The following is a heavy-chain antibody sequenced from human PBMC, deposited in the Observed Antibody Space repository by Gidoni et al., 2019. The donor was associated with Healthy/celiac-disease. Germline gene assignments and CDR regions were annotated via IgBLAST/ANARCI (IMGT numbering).Heavy chain of an antibody. Sequence: EVQLVESVGGLVQLGRSLRLSCAASGFTFDDYAMHWVRQAPGKGLEWVSGISWNSGSIGYADSVKGRFTISRDNAKNSLYLQMNSLRAEDTALYYCAKDMGDYWGQGTLVTVSS. V-gene: IGHV3-9*01. CDR2: ISWNSGSI. CDR1: GFTFDDYA. J-gene: IGHJ4*02. CDR3: AKDMGDY. D-gene: IGHD3-16*01.